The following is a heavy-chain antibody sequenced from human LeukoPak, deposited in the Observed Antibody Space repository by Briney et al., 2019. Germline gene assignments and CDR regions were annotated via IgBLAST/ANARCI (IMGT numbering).Heavy chain of an antibody. CDR3: ARRRPPMIGNWFDP. V-gene: IGHV1-8*01. D-gene: IGHD3-16*01. J-gene: IGHJ5*02. Sequence: ASVKVSCKASGYTFTSYDINWVRQATGQGLEWMGWMNPNSGNTGYAQKFQGRVTMTRNTSISTDYMELSSLRSEGTAVYYCARRRPPMIGNWFDPWGQGTLVTVSS. CDR2: MNPNSGNT. CDR1: GYTFTSYD.